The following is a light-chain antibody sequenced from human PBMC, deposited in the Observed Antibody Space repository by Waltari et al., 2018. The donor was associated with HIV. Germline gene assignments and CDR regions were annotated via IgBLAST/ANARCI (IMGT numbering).Light chain of an antibody. J-gene: IGLJ2*01. V-gene: IGLV2-23*01. CDR2: EGS. CDR3: CSYAGSSTVV. CDR1: SSHVGSSNL. Sequence: QSALTQPASVSGSPGQSITISCTGTSSHVGSSNLVSWYQQHPGKAPKLMIYEGSKRPSGVSNRFPGSKSGNTASLTISGLQAEDEADYYCCSYAGSSTVVFGGGTKLTVL.